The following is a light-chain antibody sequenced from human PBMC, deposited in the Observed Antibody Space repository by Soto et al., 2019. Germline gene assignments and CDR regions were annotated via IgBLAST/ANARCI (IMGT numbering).Light chain of an antibody. Sequence: EILLTQSPCTLSLSPGERATLSCRASQSVSSSYLAWYQQKPGQAPRLLIYGASSRATGIPERFSGSGSGTDFTLTISRLEPEDFEVYYCQQYGSSTITFGQGTRLEIK. J-gene: IGKJ5*01. CDR2: GAS. V-gene: IGKV3-20*01. CDR1: QSVSSSY. CDR3: QQYGSSTIT.